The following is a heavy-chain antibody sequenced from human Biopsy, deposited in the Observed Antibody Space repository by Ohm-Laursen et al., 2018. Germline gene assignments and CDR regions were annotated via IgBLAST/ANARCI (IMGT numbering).Heavy chain of an antibody. CDR3: AKRGVERGRPLAY. J-gene: IGHJ4*02. CDR1: GVTLSGYA. D-gene: IGHD1-1*01. CDR2: ISETSSHI. Sequence: SLRLSCSASGVTLSGYAMNWVRQAPGKGLEWISYISETSSHIYDADSVRGRFTVARDIAKNSLYLQLNSLRVEDTAVYYCAKRGVERGRPLAYWGQGTLVTVSS. V-gene: IGHV3-21*01.